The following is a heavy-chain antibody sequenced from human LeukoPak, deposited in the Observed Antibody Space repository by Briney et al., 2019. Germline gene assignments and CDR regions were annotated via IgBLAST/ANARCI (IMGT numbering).Heavy chain of an antibody. J-gene: IGHJ4*02. CDR1: GYSFTSYW. D-gene: IGHD2-8*02. V-gene: IGHV5-51*01. CDR2: IFPGDSDT. Sequence: GESLKISCKGFGYSFTSYWIGWVRQMPGKGLECMGIIFPGDSDTTYSPSFQGQVTISADKSIRTAYLQWSSLRASDTAMYYCARLGYCTGTSCGRDDLYFDYWGQGTLVTVSS. CDR3: ARLGYCTGTSCGRDDLYFDY.